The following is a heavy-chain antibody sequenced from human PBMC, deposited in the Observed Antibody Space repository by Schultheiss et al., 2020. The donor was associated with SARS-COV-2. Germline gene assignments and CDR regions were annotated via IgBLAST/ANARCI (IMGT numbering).Heavy chain of an antibody. D-gene: IGHD3-22*01. V-gene: IGHV3-64*01. Sequence: GESLKISCAASGFTFSSYAMHWVRQAPGKGLEYVSAISSNGGSTYYANSVKGRFTISRDNSKNTLYLQMGSLRAEDMAVYYCTGASKWFILYYFDYWGQGTLVTVSS. CDR1: GFTFSSYA. CDR2: ISSNGGST. J-gene: IGHJ4*02. CDR3: TGASKWFILYYFDY.